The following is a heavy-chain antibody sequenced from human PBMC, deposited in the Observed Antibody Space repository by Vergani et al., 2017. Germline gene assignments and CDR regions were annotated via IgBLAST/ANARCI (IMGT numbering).Heavy chain of an antibody. CDR2: ISWNSGSI. CDR1: GFTFDDYA. J-gene: IGHJ4*02. Sequence: EVQLVESGGGLVQPGRSLRLSCAASGFTFDDYAMHWVRQAPGKGLEWVSGISWNSGSIGYADSVKGRFTISRDNAKSSLYLQMNSLRAEDTALYYCAKDHGLGFDCWGQGTLVTVSS. D-gene: IGHD6-19*01. V-gene: IGHV3-9*01. CDR3: AKDHGLGFDC.